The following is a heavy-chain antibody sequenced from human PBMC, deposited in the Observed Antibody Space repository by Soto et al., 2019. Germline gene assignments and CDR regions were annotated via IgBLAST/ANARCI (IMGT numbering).Heavy chain of an antibody. CDR2: IRSKANSYAT. D-gene: IGHD6-13*01. V-gene: IGHV3-73*01. Sequence: GGSLRLSCAASGFTFSGSAMHWVRQASGKGLEWVGRIRSKANSYATAYAASVKGRFTISRDDSKNTAYLQMNSLKTEDTAVYYCTIAAAGPYYYYGMDAWGQGTTVTVSS. CDR3: TIAAAGPYYYYGMDA. CDR1: GFTFSGSA. J-gene: IGHJ6*02.